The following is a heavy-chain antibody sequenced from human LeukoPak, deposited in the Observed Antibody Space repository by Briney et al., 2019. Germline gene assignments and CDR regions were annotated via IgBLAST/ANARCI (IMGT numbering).Heavy chain of an antibody. J-gene: IGHJ3*02. CDR3: QKPEYDILTGYYSDAFDI. CDR1: GYSFTSYW. D-gene: IGHD3-9*01. Sequence: GESLKISCKGSGYSFTSYWIGWVRQMPGKRLEWMGIIYPGDSDTRYSPSFQGQVTISADKSISTAYLQWSSLKASDTVFYFKQKPEYDILTGYYSDAFDIWGQGTMVTVSS. CDR2: IYPGDSDT. V-gene: IGHV5-51*01.